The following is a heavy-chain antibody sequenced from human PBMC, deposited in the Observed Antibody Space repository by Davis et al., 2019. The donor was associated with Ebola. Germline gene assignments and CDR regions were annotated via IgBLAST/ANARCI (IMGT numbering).Heavy chain of an antibody. CDR1: GFTFSSYW. D-gene: IGHD5-24*01. CDR2: INSDGSST. J-gene: IGHJ3*02. CDR3: AREMATTNDAFDI. V-gene: IGHV3-74*01. Sequence: HTGGSLRLSCAASGFTFSSYWMRWVRQAPGKGLVWVSRINSDGSSTSYADSVKGRFTISRDNAKNTLYLQKNSLRVEDTAVYYCAREMATTNDAFDIWGQGTMVSVSS.